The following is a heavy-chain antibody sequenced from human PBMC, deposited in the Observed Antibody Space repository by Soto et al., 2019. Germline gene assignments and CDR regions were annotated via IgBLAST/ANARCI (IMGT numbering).Heavy chain of an antibody. CDR3: ARMSMIPPGDFDY. CDR1: GFSLSTSGMR. D-gene: IGHD2-21*01. CDR2: IDWDDDK. V-gene: IGHV2-70*04. Sequence: SGPTLVNPTQTLTLTCTFSGFSLSTSGMRVSGIRQPPGKALEWLERIDWDDDKFYSTSLKTKLTISKDTSKNQVVLTVTKMDPVDTATYYCARMSMIPPGDFDYWGQGTLVTVSS. J-gene: IGHJ4*02.